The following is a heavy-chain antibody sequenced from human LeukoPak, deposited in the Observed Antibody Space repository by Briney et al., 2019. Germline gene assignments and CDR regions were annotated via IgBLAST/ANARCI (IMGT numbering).Heavy chain of an antibody. V-gene: IGHV1-8*01. D-gene: IGHD3-10*01. CDR2: MNPNSGNT. CDR1: GYTFTSYD. CDR3: ARAGDYGSGSYSYYFDY. J-gene: IGHJ4*02. Sequence: GASVKVSCKASGYTFTSYDINWVRQAPGQGLEWMGWMNPNSGNTGYAQKFQGRVTMTRNTSISTAYMELSSLRSEDTAVYYCARAGDYGSGSYSYYFDYWGQGTLVTVSS.